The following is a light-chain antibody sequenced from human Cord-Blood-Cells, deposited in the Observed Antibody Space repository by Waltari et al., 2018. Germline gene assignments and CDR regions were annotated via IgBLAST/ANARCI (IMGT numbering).Light chain of an antibody. Sequence: EIVMTQSPATLSVSPGERATLSCRASQSVSSNLAWYQQKPGQAPRLLIYGASTRATGIPARFSGSGSVTEFTLTISSLQSEDVAVYYCQQYNNWPPFTFGPGTKVDIK. CDR3: QQYNNWPPFT. V-gene: IGKV3D-15*01. J-gene: IGKJ3*01. CDR1: QSVSSN. CDR2: GAS.